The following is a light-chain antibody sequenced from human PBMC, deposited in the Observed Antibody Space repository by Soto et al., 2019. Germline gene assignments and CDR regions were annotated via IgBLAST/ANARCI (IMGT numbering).Light chain of an antibody. CDR3: QQYGSPPTWT. J-gene: IGKJ1*01. Sequence: EIVLTQSPGTLSLSPGERATLSCRASQSVSSSYLAGYQQKPGQAPRLLIYGASSRATGIPDRFSGSGSGTDFTLTISRPEPEDFAVYYCQQYGSPPTWTFGQGTKVEIK. CDR2: GAS. V-gene: IGKV3-20*01. CDR1: QSVSSSY.